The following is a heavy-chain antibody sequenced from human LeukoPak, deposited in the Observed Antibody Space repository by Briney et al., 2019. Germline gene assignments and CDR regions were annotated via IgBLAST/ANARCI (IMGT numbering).Heavy chain of an antibody. J-gene: IGHJ4*02. CDR1: GFTFSSYS. CDR2: ISSSSSYI. D-gene: IGHD3-10*01. V-gene: IGHV3-21*01. Sequence: GGSLRLSCAASGFTFSSYSMNWVRQAPGKGLEWVSSISSSSSYIYYADSVKGRFTTSRDNAKNSLYLQMNSLRAEDTAVYYCARDLGSVRGVLQSPFDYWGQGTLVTVSS. CDR3: ARDLGSVRGVLQSPFDY.